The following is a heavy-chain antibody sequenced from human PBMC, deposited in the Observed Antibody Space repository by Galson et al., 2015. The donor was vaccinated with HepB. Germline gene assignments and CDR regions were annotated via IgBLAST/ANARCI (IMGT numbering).Heavy chain of an antibody. Sequence: SLRLSCAASGFTFSSYGMHWVRQAPGKGLEWVAVIWYDGSNKYYADSVKGRFTISRDNSKNTLYLQMNSLRAEDTAVYYCARAHYDFWSGSSSNWFDPWGQGTLVTVSS. CDR1: GFTFSSYG. CDR2: IWYDGSNK. CDR3: ARAHYDFWSGSSSNWFDP. V-gene: IGHV3-33*01. D-gene: IGHD3-3*01. J-gene: IGHJ5*02.